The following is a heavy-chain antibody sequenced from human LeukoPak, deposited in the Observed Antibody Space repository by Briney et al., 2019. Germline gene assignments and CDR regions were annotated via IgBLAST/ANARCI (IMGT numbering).Heavy chain of an antibody. V-gene: IGHV4-31*03. J-gene: IGHJ5*02. Sequence: TLSLTCTVSGGSISSGGYYWSWIRQHPGKGLEWIGYIYYSGSTYYNPSLKSRVTISVDTSKNQFSPKLSSVTAADTAVYYCARDDYGDRFGPWFDPWGQGTLVTVSS. CDR2: IYYSGST. CDR3: ARDDYGDRFGPWFDP. CDR1: GGSISSGGYY. D-gene: IGHD4-17*01.